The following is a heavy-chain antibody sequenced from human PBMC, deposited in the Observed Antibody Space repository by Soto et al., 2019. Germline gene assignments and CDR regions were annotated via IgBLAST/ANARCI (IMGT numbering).Heavy chain of an antibody. D-gene: IGHD6-25*01. Sequence: PSETLSLTCTVSGGSLSTYYWSWIRQPPGKGLEWIVYMSYSGSSNYNPSLKSRVIMSVDTSKNQVSLKLSSVTAADTAIYYCARTQIPSAAPTFAPGGQGPLVTVSS. V-gene: IGHV4-59*01. J-gene: IGHJ5*02. CDR2: MSYSGSS. CDR1: GGSLSTYY. CDR3: ARTQIPSAAPTFAP.